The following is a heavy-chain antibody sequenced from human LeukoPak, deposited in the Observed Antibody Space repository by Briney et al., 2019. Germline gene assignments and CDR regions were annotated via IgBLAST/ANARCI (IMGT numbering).Heavy chain of an antibody. D-gene: IGHD3-10*01. V-gene: IGHV4-39*01. CDR1: GGSISSSSYY. J-gene: IGHJ5*02. CDR3: ARQFMVRGVKVPWFDP. CDR2: IYYSGST. Sequence: SETLSLTCTVSGGSISSSSYYWGWIRQPPGKGLEWIGSIYYSGSTYYNPSLKSRVTISVDTSKNQFSLKLSSVTAADTAVYYCARQFMVRGVKVPWFDPWGQGTLVTVSS.